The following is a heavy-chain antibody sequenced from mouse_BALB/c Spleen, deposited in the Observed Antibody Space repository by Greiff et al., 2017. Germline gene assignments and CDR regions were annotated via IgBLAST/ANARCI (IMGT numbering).Heavy chain of an antibody. CDR3: TRDLTTGGY. D-gene: IGHD1-1*01. Sequence: EVQLVESGGGLVKPGGSLKLSCAASGFTFSSYTMSWVRQTPEKRLEWVATISSGGSYTYYPDSVKGRFTISRDNAKNTLYLQMSSLKSEDTAMYYGTRDLTTGGYWGQGTTLTVSS. CDR2: ISSGGSYT. CDR1: GFTFSSYT. J-gene: IGHJ2*01. V-gene: IGHV5-6-4*01.